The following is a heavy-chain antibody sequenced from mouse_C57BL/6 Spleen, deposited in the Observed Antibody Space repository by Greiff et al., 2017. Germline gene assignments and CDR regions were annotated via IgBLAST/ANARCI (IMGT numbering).Heavy chain of an antibody. V-gene: IGHV3-6*01. CDR3: ARGGTRRYFEV. CDR2: ISYDGSN. Sequence: EVKLMESGPGLVKPSQSLSLTCSVTGYSITSGYYWNWIRQFPGNKLEWMGYISYDGSNNYNPSLKNRISITRDTSKNQFFLKLNSVTTENTATYYCARGGTRRYFEVWGTGTTVTVSS. CDR1: GYSITSGYY. D-gene: IGHD3-3*01. J-gene: IGHJ1*03.